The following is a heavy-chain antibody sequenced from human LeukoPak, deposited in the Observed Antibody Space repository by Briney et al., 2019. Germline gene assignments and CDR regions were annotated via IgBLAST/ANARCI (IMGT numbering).Heavy chain of an antibody. V-gene: IGHV4-31*03. CDR1: GGSISSGGYY. J-gene: IGHJ4*02. D-gene: IGHD4-17*01. Sequence: SQTLPLTCTVSGGSISSGGYYWSWIRQHPGKGLEWIGYIYYSGSTYYNPSLKSRVTISVDTSKSQSSLKLSSVTAADTAVYYCARGLPYGDLGDYWGQKTVVTVSS. CDR2: IYYSGST. CDR3: ARGLPYGDLGDY.